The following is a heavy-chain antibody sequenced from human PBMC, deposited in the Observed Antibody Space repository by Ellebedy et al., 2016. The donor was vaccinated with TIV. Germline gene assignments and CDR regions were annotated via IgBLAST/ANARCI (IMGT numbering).Heavy chain of an antibody. D-gene: IGHD2-8*01. Sequence: PGGSLRLSCAASGFTFGRHGMNWVRQAPGKGLEWLSYISSSSSPMYYADSVKGRFTISRDNAKNSLYLQMNSLRAEDTAVYYCARGKLMVYADWGQGTLVTVSS. CDR1: GFTFGRHG. CDR3: ARGKLMVYAD. J-gene: IGHJ4*02. V-gene: IGHV3-48*01. CDR2: ISSSSSPM.